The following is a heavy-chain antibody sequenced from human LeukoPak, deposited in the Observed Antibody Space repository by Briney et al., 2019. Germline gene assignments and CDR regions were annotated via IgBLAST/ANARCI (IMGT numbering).Heavy chain of an antibody. J-gene: IGHJ4*02. D-gene: IGHD3-10*01. CDR2: IYTREGT. CDR1: GASITSYY. CDR3: ARDQELGC. V-gene: IGHV4-4*07. Sequence: SETLSLTCSVSGASITSYYWNWIRQPAGKGLEWIGRIYTREGTNYNPSLKSRATISVDTSKNQFSLKLTSLTAADTAVYYCARDQELGCWGLGTLVTISS.